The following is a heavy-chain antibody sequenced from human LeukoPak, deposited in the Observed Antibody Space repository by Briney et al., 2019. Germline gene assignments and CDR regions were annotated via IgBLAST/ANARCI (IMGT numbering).Heavy chain of an antibody. CDR2: INHSGST. V-gene: IGHV4-34*01. D-gene: IGHD2-2*02. J-gene: IGHJ5*02. CDR3: ARGRIVVVPAAIRRFDP. Sequence: SETLSLTCAVYGGSFSGYYWSWLRQPPGKGLEWIGEINHSGSTNYNPSLKSRVTISVDTSKNQFSLKLSSVTAADTAVYYCARGRIVVVPAAIRRFDPWGQGTLVTVSS. CDR1: GGSFSGYY.